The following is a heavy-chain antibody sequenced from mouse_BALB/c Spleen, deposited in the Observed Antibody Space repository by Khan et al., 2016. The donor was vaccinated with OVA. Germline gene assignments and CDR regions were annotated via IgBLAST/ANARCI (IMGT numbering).Heavy chain of an antibody. CDR2: ISSGGDYT. J-gene: IGHJ3*01. CDR1: GFIFSSYS. Sequence: EVELVESGGDLVKPGGSLKLSCAASGFIFSSYSMSWVRQTPDKRLEWVATISSGGDYTYYPDSVKGRFTISRDDAKNTLYLQMSSLKSEDTAMYYCASHLTGSFAYWGQGTLGNGSA. V-gene: IGHV5-6*01. CDR3: ASHLTGSFAY. D-gene: IGHD4-1*01.